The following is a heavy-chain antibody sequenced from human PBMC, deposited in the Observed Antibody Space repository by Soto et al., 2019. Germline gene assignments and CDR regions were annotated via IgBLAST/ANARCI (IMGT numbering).Heavy chain of an antibody. Sequence: GGSLRLSCAGSGFTFSTSSMNWVRQAPGKGLEWVSYISSGSSNIYYADSVKGRFTISRDNSKNSLYVQMKSLRAEDTAVYYCARVRRPHYYYMDVWGKGSTVTVSS. CDR1: GFTFSTSS. J-gene: IGHJ6*03. V-gene: IGHV3-48*01. D-gene: IGHD6-6*01. CDR2: ISSGSSNI. CDR3: ARVRRPHYYYMDV.